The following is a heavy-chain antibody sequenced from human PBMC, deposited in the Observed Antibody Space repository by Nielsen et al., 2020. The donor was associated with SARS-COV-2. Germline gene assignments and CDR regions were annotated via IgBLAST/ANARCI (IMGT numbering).Heavy chain of an antibody. V-gene: IGHV3-23*01. D-gene: IGHD3-10*01. CDR2: ISGSGGST. J-gene: IGHJ6*02. CDR3: TTDGRGYYYYGMDV. Sequence: WIRQPPGKGLEWVSAISGSGGSTYYADSVKGRFTISRDNSKNTLYLQMNSLKTEDTAVYYCTTDGRGYYYYGMDVWGQGTTVTVSS.